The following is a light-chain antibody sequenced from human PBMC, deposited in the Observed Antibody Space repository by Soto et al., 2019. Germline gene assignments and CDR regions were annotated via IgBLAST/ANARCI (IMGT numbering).Light chain of an antibody. CDR1: SSDVGGYNY. CDR2: DVS. V-gene: IGLV2-14*01. J-gene: IGLJ1*01. CDR3: SSYTSSSTPYV. Sequence: HSALTQPASLSGSPGQSITISCTGTSSDVGGYNYVSWYQQHPGKAPKLMIYDVSNRPSGVSNRFSGSKSGNTASLTISGLQAEDEADYYCSSYTSSSTPYVFGTGTKVTVL.